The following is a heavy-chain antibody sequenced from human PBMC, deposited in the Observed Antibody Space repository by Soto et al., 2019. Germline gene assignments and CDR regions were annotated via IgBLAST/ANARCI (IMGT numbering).Heavy chain of an antibody. V-gene: IGHV1-8*01. CDR2: MNPNSGNT. CDR3: ARGYCSSTSCYRRDYYMDV. CDR1: GYTFTSYD. D-gene: IGHD2-2*01. Sequence: ASLKVSCKASGYTFTSYDINWVRQATGQGLEWMGWMNPNSGNTGYAQKFQGRVTMTRNTSISTAYMELSSLRSEDTAVYYCARGYCSSTSCYRRDYYMDVWGKGTTVTVSS. J-gene: IGHJ6*03.